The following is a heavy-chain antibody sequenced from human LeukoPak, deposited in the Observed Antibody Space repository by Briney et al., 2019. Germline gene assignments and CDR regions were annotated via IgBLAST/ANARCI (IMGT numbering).Heavy chain of an antibody. CDR2: INPNSGDT. V-gene: IGHV1-2*02. CDR1: GYTFTGYY. Sequence: ASVKVSCKASGYTFTGYYMHWVRQAPGQGLEWMGWINPNSGDTNYAQKFQGRVTMTRDTSITTAYMELRSLRSDDTAVYYCASGHHSVAVDYWGQGTLVTVSS. J-gene: IGHJ4*02. D-gene: IGHD6-19*01. CDR3: ASGHHSVAVDY.